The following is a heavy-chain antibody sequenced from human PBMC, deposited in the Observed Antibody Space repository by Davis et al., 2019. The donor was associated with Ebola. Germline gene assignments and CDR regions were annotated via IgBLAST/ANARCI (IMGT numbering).Heavy chain of an antibody. V-gene: IGHV4-59*11. D-gene: IGHD2-2*01. J-gene: IGHJ3*01. CDR1: GVSISRHY. CDR3: ARGGLVPAALYL. Sequence: PSETLSLTCTVSGVSISRHYWSWIRQPPGKRLEWIGSIYYTGSANYNSSLNSRVTISVDTSKNQFSLRLSSVTAADTAVYYCARGGLVPAALYLWGQGTMVTVSS. CDR2: IYYTGSA.